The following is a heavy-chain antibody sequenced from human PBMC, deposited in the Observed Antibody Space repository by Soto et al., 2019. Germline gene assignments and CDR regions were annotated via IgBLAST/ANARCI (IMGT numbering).Heavy chain of an antibody. CDR3: AKENYGDYVFLHGLDY. J-gene: IGHJ4*02. Sequence: GRSLRLSCAASGFTFDDYAMHWVRQAPGKGLEWVSGISWNSGSIGYADSVKGRFTISRDNAKNSLYLQMNSLRAEDTALYYCAKENYGDYVFLHGLDYWGQGTLVTVTS. CDR1: GFTFDDYA. V-gene: IGHV3-9*01. CDR2: ISWNSGSI. D-gene: IGHD4-17*01.